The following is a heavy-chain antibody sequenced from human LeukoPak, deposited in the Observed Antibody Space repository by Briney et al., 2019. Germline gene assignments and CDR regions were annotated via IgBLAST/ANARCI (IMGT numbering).Heavy chain of an antibody. CDR3: VRDGSGPPPFDL. Sequence: GGSLRLSCAISGLTFHDYAMTWVRQAPGKGLEWVSTIVGGSSKTYYADSVKGRFTISRDNSNYMLFLHMNNLRAEDTAVYYCVRDGSGPPPFDLWGQGNLVTVSS. J-gene: IGHJ5*02. CDR1: GLTFHDYA. D-gene: IGHD2-2*03. V-gene: IGHV3-23*01. CDR2: IVGGSSKT.